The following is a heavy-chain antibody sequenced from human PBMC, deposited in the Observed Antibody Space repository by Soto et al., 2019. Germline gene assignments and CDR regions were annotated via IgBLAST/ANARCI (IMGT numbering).Heavy chain of an antibody. CDR2: ISWDGCIT. D-gene: IGHD3-9*01. V-gene: IGHV3-43*01. CDR1: GFTFNAYT. Sequence: PGGSLRLSCAASGFTFNAYTMHWVRQAPGKGLEWVSLISWDGCITYYGASVKGRFTVSRDNSDNSLYLQMTSLRSDDTAFYYCAKDSYDILTGQKRYFDSWGQGTLVTVSP. J-gene: IGHJ4*02. CDR3: AKDSYDILTGQKRYFDS.